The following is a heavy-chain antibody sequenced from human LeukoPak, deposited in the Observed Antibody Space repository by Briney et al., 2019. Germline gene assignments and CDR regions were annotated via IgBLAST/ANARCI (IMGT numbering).Heavy chain of an antibody. Sequence: SXTLSXTCAVYGGSFSGYYWGWIRQPPGKGLEWIGSIYHSGTTYYNPSLKSRATISVDTSKNQFSLKLSSVTAADTAVYYCVRXXYSXGWFKDKNWFDPWGQGIPVTVSS. J-gene: IGHJ5*02. CDR2: IYHSGTT. CDR1: GGSFSGYY. CDR3: VRXXYSXGWFKDKNWFDP. V-gene: IGHV4-34*01. D-gene: IGHD6-19*01.